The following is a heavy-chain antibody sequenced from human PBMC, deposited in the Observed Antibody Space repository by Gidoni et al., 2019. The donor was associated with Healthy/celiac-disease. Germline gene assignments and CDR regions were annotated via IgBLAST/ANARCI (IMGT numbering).Heavy chain of an antibody. Sequence: EVQLVQSGAEVKKPGASLKISGKGSGYSFTSSWIGGVRQMPGKGLEWTGIINPGDSDTRYRPSFQGQVIISADKSISTAYLQWSSLKASVTAMYYCARRDCSSTSCDGQWLRWGQGTLVTVSS. D-gene: IGHD2-2*01. V-gene: IGHV5-51*01. J-gene: IGHJ4*02. CDR1: GYSFTSSW. CDR3: ARRDCSSTSCDGQWLR. CDR2: INPGDSDT.